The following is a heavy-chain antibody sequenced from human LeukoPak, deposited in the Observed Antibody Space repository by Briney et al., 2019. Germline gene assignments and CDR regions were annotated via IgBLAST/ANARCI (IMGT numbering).Heavy chain of an antibody. CDR2: IWYDGSNK. J-gene: IGHJ4*02. CDR1: GFTFSSYG. Sequence: SGGSLRLSCAASGFTFSSYGMHWVRQAPGKGLEWVAVIWYDGSNKYYADSVKGRFTISRDNSKNTLYLQMNSLRAEDTAVYYCARGGDDSSGYYYLLDYWGQGTLVTVSS. V-gene: IGHV3-33*01. D-gene: IGHD3-22*01. CDR3: ARGGDDSSGYYYLLDY.